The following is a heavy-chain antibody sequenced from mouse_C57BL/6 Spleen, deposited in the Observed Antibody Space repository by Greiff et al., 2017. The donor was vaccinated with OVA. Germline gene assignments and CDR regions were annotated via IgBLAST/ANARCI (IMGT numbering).Heavy chain of an antibody. V-gene: IGHV1-78*01. CDR2: IYPRDGST. CDR1: GYTFTDHT. D-gene: IGHD2-4*01. Sequence: QVQLKESDAELVKPGASVKISCKVSGYTFTDHTIHWMKQRPEQGLEWIGYIYPRDGSTKYNEEFKGKATLTADKSSSTAYMQLNSLTSEDSAVYFCARKGFYYDYDGRGFAYWGQGTLVTVSA. J-gene: IGHJ3*01. CDR3: ARKGFYYDYDGRGFAY.